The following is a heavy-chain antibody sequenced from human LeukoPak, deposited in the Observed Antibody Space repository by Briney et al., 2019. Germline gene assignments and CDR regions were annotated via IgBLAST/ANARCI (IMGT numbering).Heavy chain of an antibody. V-gene: IGHV4-38-2*02. CDR3: ARDGGYSSGSRGAFDI. D-gene: IGHD6-19*01. J-gene: IGHJ3*02. Sequence: PSETLSLTCTVSGYSISSGYYWGWIRQPPGKGLEWIGSIYHSGSTYYNPSLKSRVTISVDTSKNQFSLKLSSVTAADTAVYYCARDGGYSSGSRGAFDIWGQGTMVTVSS. CDR2: IYHSGST. CDR1: GYSISSGYY.